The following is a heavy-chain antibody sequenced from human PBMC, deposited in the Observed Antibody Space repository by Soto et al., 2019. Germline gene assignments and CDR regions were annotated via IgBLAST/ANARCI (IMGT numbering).Heavy chain of an antibody. CDR2: ISAYNGNT. D-gene: IGHD5-12*01. J-gene: IGHJ6*02. CDR1: GYTFTSYV. V-gene: IGHV1-18*01. CDR3: ARRLPTNYYYVMDV. Sequence: ASVKVSCTASGYTFTSYVITWVRHAPGQGLEWMGWISAYNGNTNYAQKLQGRVTMTTDTSTSTAYMELRSLRSDDTAVFYCARRLPTNYYYVMDVWGQGTTVTVSS.